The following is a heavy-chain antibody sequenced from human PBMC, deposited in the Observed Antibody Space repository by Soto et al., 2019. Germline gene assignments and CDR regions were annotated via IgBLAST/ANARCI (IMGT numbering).Heavy chain of an antibody. CDR1: GFTFSGYV. CDR3: ANTGVAGTWFLDY. V-gene: IGHV3-30*18. CDR2: ISYDGSNK. J-gene: IGHJ4*02. D-gene: IGHD6-19*01. Sequence: GGSLRLSCAASGFTFSGYVMHWVRQSPGKGLEWVAVISYDGSNKYYADSVKGRFTISRDNSKNTLYLQMNSLRAEDTAVYYCANTGVAGTWFLDYWGQGTLVTVSS.